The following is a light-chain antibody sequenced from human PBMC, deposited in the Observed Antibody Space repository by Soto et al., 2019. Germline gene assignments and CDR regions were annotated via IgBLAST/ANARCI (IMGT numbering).Light chain of an antibody. CDR2: AVS. V-gene: IGKV3-20*01. CDR1: RTVDSTY. Sequence: EIVLTPSQGTLSLSPWERATLSCLASRTVDSTYLAWYQQKPGQAPRLLIYAVSTRATGIPDRFSGSGSGTDFTFTISRLEPEDFAVYHCQQYVGSSRTFGQGTKVDIK. CDR3: QQYVGSSRT. J-gene: IGKJ1*01.